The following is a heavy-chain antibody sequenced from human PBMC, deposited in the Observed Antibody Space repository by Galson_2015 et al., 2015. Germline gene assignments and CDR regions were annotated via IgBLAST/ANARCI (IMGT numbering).Heavy chain of an antibody. CDR2: FYGGHYE. CDR3: AKYKGVINAYDI. V-gene: IGHV3-53*01. CDR1: GFTVRSNY. J-gene: IGHJ3*02. D-gene: IGHD3-10*01. Sequence: SLRLSCAASGFTVRSNYMSWVRQAPGKGLEWVSVFYGGHYEYYADSGRGRFTIPPDNSKNTLYLQMNSLRAEDTAVYYCAKYKGVINAYDIWGQGTMVTVSS.